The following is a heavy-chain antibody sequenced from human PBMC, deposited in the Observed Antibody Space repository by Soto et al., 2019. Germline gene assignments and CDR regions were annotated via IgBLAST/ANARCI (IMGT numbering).Heavy chain of an antibody. CDR1: GFTFSSYA. Sequence: QVQLVESGGGVVQPGRSLRLSCAASGFTFSSYAMHWVRQAPGKGLEWVAVISYDGSNKYYADSVKGRFTISRDNSKNTLYLQMNSLRAEDTAVYYCARDGAEELELSYYYYYGMDVWGQGTTVTVSS. CDR2: ISYDGSNK. V-gene: IGHV3-30-3*01. CDR3: ARDGAEELELSYYYYYGMDV. J-gene: IGHJ6*02. D-gene: IGHD1-7*01.